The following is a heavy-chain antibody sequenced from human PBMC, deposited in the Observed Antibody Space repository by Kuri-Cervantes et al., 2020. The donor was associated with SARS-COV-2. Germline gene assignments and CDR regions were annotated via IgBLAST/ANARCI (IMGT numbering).Heavy chain of an antibody. D-gene: IGHD3-10*01. V-gene: IGHV1-18*01. J-gene: IGHJ3*02. Sequence: ASVKVSCKASGYTFTSYGISWVRQAPGQGLEWMGWISTYNGNTNYAQKLQGRVTMTTDTSTSTAYMELRSLRYDDTAVYYCARENLDLWFGELLFGHGNAFDIWGQGTMVTVSS. CDR1: GYTFTSYG. CDR3: ARENLDLWFGELLFGHGNAFDI. CDR2: ISTYNGNT.